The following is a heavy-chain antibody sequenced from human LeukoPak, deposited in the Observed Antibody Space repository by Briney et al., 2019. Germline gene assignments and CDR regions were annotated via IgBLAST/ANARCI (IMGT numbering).Heavy chain of an antibody. Sequence: SGPTLVNPTQTLALTCTFSGFSLSTSGVGVGWIRQPPGKALEWLALIYWNDDKRYSPSLKSRLTITKDTSKNQVVLTMTNMDPVDTATYYCAHSSYDFWSEGWGPQFDPWGQGTLVTVSS. V-gene: IGHV2-5*01. CDR2: IYWNDDK. D-gene: IGHD3-3*01. CDR3: AHSSYDFWSEGWGPQFDP. CDR1: GFSLSTSGVG. J-gene: IGHJ5*02.